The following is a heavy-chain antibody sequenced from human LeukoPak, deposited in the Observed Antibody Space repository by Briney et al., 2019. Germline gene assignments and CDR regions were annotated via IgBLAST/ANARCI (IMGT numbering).Heavy chain of an antibody. D-gene: IGHD4-11*01. Sequence: SVNVSCKASGFTFTNSAMQWVRQARGQRLEWIGWIVVGSGSTNYAQKFQERVTITRDMSTSTAYMELSSLRSEDTAVYYCAADSYSNYQYYGMDVWGQGTTVTVSS. CDR2: IVVGSGST. V-gene: IGHV1-58*02. CDR1: GFTFTNSA. J-gene: IGHJ6*02. CDR3: AADSYSNYQYYGMDV.